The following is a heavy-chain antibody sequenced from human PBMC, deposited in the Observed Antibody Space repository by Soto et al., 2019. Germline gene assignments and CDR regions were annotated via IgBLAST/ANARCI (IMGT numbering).Heavy chain of an antibody. Sequence: SETLSLTCTVSSGSVSSSTYYWSWIRQPPGKGLEWIGYIFYSGTTNYNPSLKSRVTLSVDTSKNQFSLNLSSVTVADTAVYYCARDLAMVAKFYYDSWGQGTLVTVPQ. CDR1: SGSVSSSTYY. D-gene: IGHD2-15*01. V-gene: IGHV4-61*01. J-gene: IGHJ4*02. CDR2: IFYSGTT. CDR3: ARDLAMVAKFYYDS.